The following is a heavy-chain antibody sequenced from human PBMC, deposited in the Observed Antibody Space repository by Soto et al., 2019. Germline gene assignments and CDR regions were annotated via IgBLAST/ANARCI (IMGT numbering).Heavy chain of an antibody. CDR1: GFTFSSYS. CDR3: ARAFPPYGYCSSTSCFKGSDYYGMDV. Sequence: GGSLRLSCAASGFTFSSYSMNWVRQAPGKGQEWVSSISSSSSYIYYADSVKGRFTISRDNAKNSLYLQMNSLRAEDTAVYYCARAFPPYGYCSSTSCFKGSDYYGMDVWGQGTTVTVSS. D-gene: IGHD2-2*01. V-gene: IGHV3-21*01. CDR2: ISSSSSYI. J-gene: IGHJ6*02.